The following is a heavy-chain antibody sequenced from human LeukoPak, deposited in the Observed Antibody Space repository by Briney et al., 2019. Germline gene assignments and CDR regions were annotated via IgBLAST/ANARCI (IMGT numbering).Heavy chain of an antibody. CDR3: ARDRSDPLYGDYMNNDAFDI. J-gene: IGHJ3*02. CDR1: GGSISSSSYY. D-gene: IGHD4-17*01. V-gene: IGHV4-61*01. Sequence: PSETLSLTCTVSGGSISSSSYYWSWIRQPPGKGLEWIGYIYYSGSTNYNPSLKSRVTISVDTSKNQFSLKLSSVTAADTAVYYCARDRSDPLYGDYMNNDAFDIWGQGTMVTVSS. CDR2: IYYSGST.